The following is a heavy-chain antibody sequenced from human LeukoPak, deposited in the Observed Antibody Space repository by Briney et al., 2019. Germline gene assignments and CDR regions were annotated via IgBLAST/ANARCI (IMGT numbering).Heavy chain of an antibody. J-gene: IGHJ6*03. V-gene: IGHV3-21*04. CDR3: AKDGSSSSPYYYYYMDV. Sequence: GGSLRLSCAASGFTFSSYSMNWVRQAPGKGLEWVSSISSSSSYIYYADSVKGRFTISRDNSKNTLYLQMNSLRAEDTAVYYCAKDGSSSSPYYYYYMDVWGKGTTVTVSS. CDR2: ISSSSSYI. CDR1: GFTFSSYS. D-gene: IGHD6-6*01.